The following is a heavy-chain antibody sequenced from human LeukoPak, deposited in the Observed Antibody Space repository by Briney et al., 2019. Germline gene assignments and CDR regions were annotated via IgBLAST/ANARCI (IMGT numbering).Heavy chain of an antibody. V-gene: IGHV3-66*02. D-gene: IGHD5-24*01. Sequence: PGGSLRLSCAASGFTFGSYWMSWVRQAPGKGLEWVSVIYSGGSTYYADSVKGRFTISRDNSKNTLYLQMNSLRAEDTAVYYCARGGDGYNYFDYWGQGTLVTVSS. J-gene: IGHJ4*02. CDR3: ARGGDGYNYFDY. CDR1: GFTFGSYW. CDR2: IYSGGST.